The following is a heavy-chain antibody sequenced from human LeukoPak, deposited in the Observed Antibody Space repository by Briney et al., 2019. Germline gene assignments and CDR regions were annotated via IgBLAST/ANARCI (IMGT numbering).Heavy chain of an antibody. D-gene: IGHD3-10*01. CDR3: AKDKGVTMVRGVIQDY. CDR1: GFTFDDYA. Sequence: PGGSLRLSCAASGFTFDDYAMHWVRQAPGKGLEWVSGISWNSGSIGYADSVKGRFTISRDNAKNSLYLQMNSLRAEDTALYYCAKDKGVTMVRGVIQDYWGQGTLVTVSS. J-gene: IGHJ4*02. CDR2: ISWNSGSI. V-gene: IGHV3-9*01.